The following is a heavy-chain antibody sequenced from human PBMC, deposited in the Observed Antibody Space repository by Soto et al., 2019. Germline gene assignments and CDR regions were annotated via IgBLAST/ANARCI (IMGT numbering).Heavy chain of an antibody. CDR1: GYTFTNYD. Sequence: QEQLVQSGAEVKKPGASVRVSCKASGYTFTNYDINWVRQATGQGLEWMGWMNPSNGNTGYAQKFKGKVTMTRDTAISTAYMELSSLTSADTAVYYCARFVRDQPPTIDYWGQGALVTVSS. J-gene: IGHJ4*02. CDR2: MNPSNGNT. V-gene: IGHV1-8*01. CDR3: ARFVRDQPPTIDY.